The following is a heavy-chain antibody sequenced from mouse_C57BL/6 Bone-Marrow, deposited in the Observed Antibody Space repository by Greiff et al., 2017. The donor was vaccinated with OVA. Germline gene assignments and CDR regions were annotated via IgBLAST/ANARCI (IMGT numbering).Heavy chain of an antibody. CDR2: IDPSDSYT. CDR3: ARFGSTVVPDY. J-gene: IGHJ4*01. CDR1: GYTFTSYW. Sequence: QVQLQQPGAELVMPGASVKLSCKASGYTFTSYWMHWVKQRPGQGLEWIGEIDPSDSYTNYNQKFKGKSTLTVDKSSSTAYMQLSSLTSEDSAVYYCARFGSTVVPDYWGQGTSVTVSS. D-gene: IGHD1-1*01. V-gene: IGHV1-69*01.